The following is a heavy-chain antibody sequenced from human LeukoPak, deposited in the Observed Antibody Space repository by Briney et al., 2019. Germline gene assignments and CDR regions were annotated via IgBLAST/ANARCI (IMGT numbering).Heavy chain of an antibody. CDR2: ISSSSNTI. Sequence: GGSLRLSCAASGFTFSSYSMNWVRQAPGKGLEWVSYISSSSNTIYYADSVKGRLTISRDNAKNSLYLQMNSLRAEDTAVYYCGRGNSGSPETPDYWGQGTLVTVSS. CDR3: GRGNSGSPETPDY. CDR1: GFTFSSYS. D-gene: IGHD1-26*01. J-gene: IGHJ4*02. V-gene: IGHV3-48*01.